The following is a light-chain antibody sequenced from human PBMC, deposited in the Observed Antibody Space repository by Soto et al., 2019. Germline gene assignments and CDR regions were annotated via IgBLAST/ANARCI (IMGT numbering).Light chain of an antibody. Sequence: QSALTQPASVSGSPGQSIAISCTGTSSVIGSYNYVSWYQQHPGKAPKLIIHEVSNRPSGISGHFSGSKSGNTASLTISGLQADDEADYYCSSHATYSTRIFGTGTKLTVL. J-gene: IGLJ1*01. V-gene: IGLV2-14*01. CDR1: SSVIGSYNY. CDR3: SSHATYSTRI. CDR2: EVS.